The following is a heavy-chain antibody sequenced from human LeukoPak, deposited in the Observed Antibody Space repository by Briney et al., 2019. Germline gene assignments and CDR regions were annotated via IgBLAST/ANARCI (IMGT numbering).Heavy chain of an antibody. J-gene: IGHJ6*02. V-gene: IGHV3-30*03. D-gene: IGHD6-19*01. CDR2: ISYDGSNK. CDR3: AREYSSGWYNPNYYYYGMDV. Sequence: GRSLRLSCAASGFTFSSYGMHWVRQAPGKGLEWMAFISYDGSNKYYADSVKGRFTISRDNAKNSLYLQMNSLRAEDTAVYYCAREYSSGWYNPNYYYYGMDVWGQGTTVTVSS. CDR1: GFTFSSYG.